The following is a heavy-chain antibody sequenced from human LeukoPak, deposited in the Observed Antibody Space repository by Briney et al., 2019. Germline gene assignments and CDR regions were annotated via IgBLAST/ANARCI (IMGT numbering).Heavy chain of an antibody. CDR3: ARGLDPNCSSTSCYRNWFDP. J-gene: IGHJ5*02. Sequence: SETLSLTCAVYGGSFSGYYWSWIRQPPGKGLEWIGEINHSGSTNYNPSLKSRVTISVDTSKNQFSLKLSSVTAADTAVYYCARGLDPNCSSTSCYRNWFDPWGQGALVTVSS. CDR2: INHSGST. V-gene: IGHV4-34*01. CDR1: GGSFSGYY. D-gene: IGHD2-2*01.